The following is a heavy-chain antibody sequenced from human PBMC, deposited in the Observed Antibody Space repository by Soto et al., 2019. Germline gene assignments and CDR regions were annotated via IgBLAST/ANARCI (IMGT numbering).Heavy chain of an antibody. CDR3: ARDPIYDFWSGYCYSSYGMDV. D-gene: IGHD3-3*01. Sequence: PGGSLRLSCAASGFTFSSYSMNWVRQAPGKGLEWVSYISSSSSTIYYADSVKGRFTISRDNAKNSLYLQMNSLRDEDTAVYYCARDPIYDFWSGYCYSSYGMDVWGQGTTVTVSS. V-gene: IGHV3-48*02. CDR1: GFTFSSYS. J-gene: IGHJ6*02. CDR2: ISSSSSTI.